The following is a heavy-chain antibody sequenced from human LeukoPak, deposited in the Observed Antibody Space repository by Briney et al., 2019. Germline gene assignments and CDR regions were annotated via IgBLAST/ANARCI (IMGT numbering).Heavy chain of an antibody. Sequence: SETLSLTCTVSGGSISGGSYYWSWIRQPAGKGLEWIGRIYTSGSTNYNPSLKSRVTISVDTSKNQFSLKLSSVTAADTAVYYCARSLSRYDFWSGYRTGMDVWGQGTTVTVSS. J-gene: IGHJ6*02. V-gene: IGHV4-61*02. D-gene: IGHD3-3*01. CDR2: IYTSGST. CDR1: GGSISGGSYY. CDR3: ARSLSRYDFWSGYRTGMDV.